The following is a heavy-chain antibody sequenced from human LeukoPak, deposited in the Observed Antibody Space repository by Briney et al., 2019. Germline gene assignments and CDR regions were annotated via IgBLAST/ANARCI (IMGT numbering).Heavy chain of an antibody. CDR1: GFTFSDYY. J-gene: IGHJ4*02. CDR3: ARGFRVSSWSPFGY. D-gene: IGHD6-13*01. CDR2: ISSSGSTI. Sequence: GGSLRLSCAASGFTFSDYYMSWIRQAPGKGLEWVSYISSSGSTICYADSVKGRFTISRDNAKNSLYLQMNSLRAEDTAVYYCARGFRVSSWSPFGYWGQGTLVTVSS. V-gene: IGHV3-11*01.